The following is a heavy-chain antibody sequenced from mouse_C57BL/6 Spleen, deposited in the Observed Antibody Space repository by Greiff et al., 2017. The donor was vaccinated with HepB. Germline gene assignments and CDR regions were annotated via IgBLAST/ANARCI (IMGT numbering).Heavy chain of an antibody. CDR1: GYAFSSSW. V-gene: IGHV1-82*01. CDR3: AGDDSYYFDY. J-gene: IGHJ2*01. Sequence: QVQLQQSGPELVKPGASVKISCKASGYAFSSSWMNWVKQRPGKGLEWSGRIYPGDGDTNYNGKFKGKATLTADKSSSTAYMQLRSLTSEDSAVYFCAGDDSYYFDYWGQGTTLTVSS. CDR2: IYPGDGDT.